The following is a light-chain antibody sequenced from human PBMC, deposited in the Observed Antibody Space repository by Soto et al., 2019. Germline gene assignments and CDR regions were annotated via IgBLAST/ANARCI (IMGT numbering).Light chain of an antibody. Sequence: EIVMTQSPATLSVSPGEKATLSCRASQSLNNNLAWYQQKPGQGPRLLIYFASTRATGIPARFSGSGSGTEFSLTISSLQSDDFASYYCQQYSAWPLTFGGGTKVETK. J-gene: IGKJ4*01. CDR2: FAS. CDR1: QSLNNN. V-gene: IGKV3-15*01. CDR3: QQYSAWPLT.